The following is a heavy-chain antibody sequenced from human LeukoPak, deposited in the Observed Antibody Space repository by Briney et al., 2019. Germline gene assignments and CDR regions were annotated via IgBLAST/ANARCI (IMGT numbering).Heavy chain of an antibody. CDR2: MNPNSGNT. V-gene: IGHV1-8*01. D-gene: IGHD5-12*01. CDR1: GYTFTSYD. CDR3: ARGYDPFTPNSGYDFSY. J-gene: IGHJ4*02. Sequence: GASVKVSCKASGYTFTSYDINWVRQATGQGLEWMGWMNPNSGNTGYAQKFQGRVTMTRNTSISTAYMELSSLRSEDTAVYYCARGYDPFTPNSGYDFSYWGQGTLVTVSS.